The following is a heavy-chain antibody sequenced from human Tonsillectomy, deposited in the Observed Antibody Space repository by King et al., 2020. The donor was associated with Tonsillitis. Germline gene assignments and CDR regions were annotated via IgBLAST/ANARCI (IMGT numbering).Heavy chain of an antibody. J-gene: IGHJ4*02. CDR1: EFNIVDYW. CDR3: VRDWGDDGRFDY. Sequence: VQLVESGGDLVQPGGSLRLSCAASEFNIVDYWMSWVRHAPGKGLEWVANIKKDGSEKYYVDSVRGRFTISRDIDKNSVYLQMNSLRVEDTAVYFCVRDWGDDGRFDYWGEGTLVTVSS. CDR2: IKKDGSEK. V-gene: IGHV3-7*01. D-gene: IGHD3-10*01.